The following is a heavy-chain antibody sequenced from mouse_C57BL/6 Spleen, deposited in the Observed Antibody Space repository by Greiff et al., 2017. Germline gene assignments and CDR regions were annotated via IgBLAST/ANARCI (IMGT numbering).Heavy chain of an antibody. CDR3: ASDYYGSSLSAMDY. D-gene: IGHD1-1*01. J-gene: IGHJ4*01. Sequence: EVMLVESVAELVRPGASVKLSCTASGFNIKNTYMHWVKQRPEQGLEWIGRIDPANGNTKYAPKFQGKATITADTSSNTAYLQLSSLTSEDTAIYYCASDYYGSSLSAMDYWGQGTSVTVSS. CDR1: GFNIKNTY. V-gene: IGHV14-3*01. CDR2: IDPANGNT.